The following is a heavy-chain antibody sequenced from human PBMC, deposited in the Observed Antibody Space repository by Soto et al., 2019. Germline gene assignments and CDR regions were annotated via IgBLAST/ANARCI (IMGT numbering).Heavy chain of an antibody. D-gene: IGHD3-22*01. Sequence: ESLKISCKGSGYSFTNYWIGWVRQMPGKGLEWMGIINPGDSDTRYSPSFQGQVTISADKSISTAYLHYSSLKASDTAMYYCARRDSSGFPDYWGQGTLVTVSS. CDR1: GYSFTNYW. V-gene: IGHV5-51*01. CDR3: ARRDSSGFPDY. CDR2: INPGDSDT. J-gene: IGHJ4*02.